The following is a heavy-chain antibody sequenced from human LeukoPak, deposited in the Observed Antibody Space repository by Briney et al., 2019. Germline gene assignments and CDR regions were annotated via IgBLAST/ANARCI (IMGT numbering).Heavy chain of an antibody. CDR1: GFTFSSYW. Sequence: GGSLRLSCGASGFTFSSYWMSWVRQAPGKGLEWVANIKQDGSEKYYVDSVKGRFTISRDNAKNSLYLQMNSLRAEDTAVYYCASVREYYDFWSGSHYGMDVWGQGTTVTVSS. CDR2: IKQDGSEK. CDR3: ASVREYYDFWSGSHYGMDV. V-gene: IGHV3-7*01. J-gene: IGHJ6*02. D-gene: IGHD3-3*01.